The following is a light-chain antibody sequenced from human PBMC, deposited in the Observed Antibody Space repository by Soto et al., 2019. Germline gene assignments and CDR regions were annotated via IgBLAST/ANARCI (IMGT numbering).Light chain of an antibody. Sequence: QSVLTQPPSVSGAPGQRVTISCTGNSSNIGAGYDVLWSQQLPGTAPKVVIYGNTDRPTGVPDRFSASKSGASASLAISGLQPDYEADYYCHSYDRSLSGAVFGGGTKLTVL. CDR1: SSNIGAGYD. CDR2: GNT. V-gene: IGLV1-40*01. J-gene: IGLJ2*01. CDR3: HSYDRSLSGAV.